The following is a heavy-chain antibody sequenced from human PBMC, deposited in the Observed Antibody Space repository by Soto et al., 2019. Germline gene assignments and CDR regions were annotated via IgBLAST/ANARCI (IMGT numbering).Heavy chain of an antibody. CDR3: ARHYCSGGSCYPYYYYGMDV. D-gene: IGHD2-15*01. CDR1: GYSFTSYW. V-gene: IGHV5-10-1*01. Sequence: ESLKISCKGSGYSFTSYWISWVRQMPGKGLEWMGRIDPSDSYTNYSPSFQGHVTISADKSISTAYLQWSSLKASDTAMYYCARHYCSGGSCYPYYYYGMDVWGQGTTVTVSS. CDR2: IDPSDSYT. J-gene: IGHJ6*02.